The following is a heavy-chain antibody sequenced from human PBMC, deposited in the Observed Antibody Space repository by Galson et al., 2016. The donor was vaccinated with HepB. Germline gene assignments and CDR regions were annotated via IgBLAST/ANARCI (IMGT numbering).Heavy chain of an antibody. V-gene: IGHV3-30*04. CDR3: ARARFRDWYFDL. CDR1: GFPFSTYA. CDR2: ISFDGSNK. J-gene: IGHJ2*01. Sequence: SLRLSCAASGFPFSTYAMSWVRQAPGKGLEWVAVISFDGSNKHYADSVKGRFTISRVNSMNTVYLQMNSLRGDDTAVYYCARARFRDWYFDLGGRGTLVTVSS.